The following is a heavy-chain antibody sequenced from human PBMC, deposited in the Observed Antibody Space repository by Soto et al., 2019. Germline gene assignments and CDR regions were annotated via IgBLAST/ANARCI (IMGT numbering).Heavy chain of an antibody. CDR1: GGSISSYR. CDR3: ARDLAFCGDDCSRELAV. D-gene: IGHD2-21*02. Sequence: SETLSLTCTVSGGSISSYRWSWIRQPAGKGLEWIGRLNTYGNTHYNPSLKSRVTVSVDTSRNQFFLTLRSVTAADTAMYYCARDLAFCGDDCSRELAVWGQGIQVTVSS. J-gene: IGHJ4*02. V-gene: IGHV4-4*07. CDR2: LNTYGNT.